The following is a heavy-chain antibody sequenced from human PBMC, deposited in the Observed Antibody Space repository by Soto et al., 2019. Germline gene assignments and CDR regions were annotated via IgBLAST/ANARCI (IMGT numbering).Heavy chain of an antibody. CDR2: INADNGDT. J-gene: IGHJ4*02. Sequence: QVQLVQSGAEVKKTGPSVKVSCKASGYAFTSYTIHWVRQAPGQRLEWMGWINADNGDTKYSQKFLVRVTITRDTSASTAYMELSSLRSEDTAEYYCAKGGGAIIHWVQGTRVTVSS. D-gene: IGHD3-16*02. V-gene: IGHV1-3*01. CDR3: AKGGGAIIH. CDR1: GYAFTSYT.